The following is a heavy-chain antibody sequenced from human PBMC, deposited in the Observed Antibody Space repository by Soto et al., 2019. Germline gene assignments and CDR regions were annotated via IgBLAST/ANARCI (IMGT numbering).Heavy chain of an antibody. J-gene: IGHJ1*01. V-gene: IGHV4-59*01. CDR2: LYYSGST. D-gene: IGHD7-27*01. Sequence: QVQLQESGPGLVKPSETLSLTCTVSGGSISSYYWNWIRQPPGKGLEWIGYLYYSGSTSYNPSLKSRVTISVDTSKNQFSLKLSSVTAADTAVYYCARGWGGYFQHWDQGTLVTVSS. CDR1: GGSISSYY. CDR3: ARGWGGYFQH.